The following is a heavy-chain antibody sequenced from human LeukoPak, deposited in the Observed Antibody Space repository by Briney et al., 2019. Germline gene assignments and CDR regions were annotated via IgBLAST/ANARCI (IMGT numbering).Heavy chain of an antibody. CDR2: IYTSGST. CDR1: GGSISSGSYY. V-gene: IGHV4-61*02. Sequence: SQTLSLTCTVSGGSISSGSYYWSWLRQPAGKGLEWIGRIYTSGSTNYNPSLKSRVTISVDTSKNQFSLKLSSVTAAATAVYYCARVTGYMIEDYFDYWGQGTLVTVSS. CDR3: ARVTGYMIEDYFDY. J-gene: IGHJ4*02. D-gene: IGHD3-22*01.